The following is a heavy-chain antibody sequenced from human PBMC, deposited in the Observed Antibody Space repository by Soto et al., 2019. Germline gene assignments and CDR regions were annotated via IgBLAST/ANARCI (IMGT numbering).Heavy chain of an antibody. CDR1: GGTFSSYA. V-gene: IGHV1-69*06. CDR2: IIPIFGAA. CDR3: ARAGRSWYLNRYYYYGMDV. J-gene: IGHJ6*02. Sequence: SVKVSCKASGGTFSSYAISWVRQAPGQGLEWMGGIIPIFGAANYAQKFQGRVTITADKSTSTAYMELSSLRSEDTAVYYCARAGRSWYLNRYYYYGMDVWGQGTTVTVSS. D-gene: IGHD6-13*01.